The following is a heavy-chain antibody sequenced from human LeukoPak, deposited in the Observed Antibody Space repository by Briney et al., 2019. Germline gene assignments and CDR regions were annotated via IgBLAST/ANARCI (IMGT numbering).Heavy chain of an antibody. CDR3: ARARDWSYYYYYYGMDV. J-gene: IGHJ6*04. CDR1: GGSFSGYY. V-gene: IGHV4-34*01. D-gene: IGHD3/OR15-3a*01. CDR2: INHSGGT. Sequence: SETLSLTRAVYGGSFSGYYWSWIRQPPGKGLEWIGEINHSGGTNYNPSLKSRVTISVDTSKNQFSLKLSSVTAADTAVYYCARARDWSYYYYYYGMDVWGKGTTVTVSS.